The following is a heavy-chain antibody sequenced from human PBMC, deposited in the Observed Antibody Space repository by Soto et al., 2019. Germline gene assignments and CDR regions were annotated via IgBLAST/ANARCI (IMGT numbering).Heavy chain of an antibody. Sequence: SETLSLTCTVSGGSISSYYWSWIRQPAGKGLEWIGRIYTSGSTNYNPSLKRRVTMSVDTSKNQFSLKLSSVTAADTAVYYCERDRLVFCYDSSGRKWLDPPGQGTLVIVSS. J-gene: IGHJ5*02. CDR2: IYTSGST. CDR1: GGSISSYY. D-gene: IGHD3-22*01. V-gene: IGHV4-4*07. CDR3: ERDRLVFCYDSSGRKWLDP.